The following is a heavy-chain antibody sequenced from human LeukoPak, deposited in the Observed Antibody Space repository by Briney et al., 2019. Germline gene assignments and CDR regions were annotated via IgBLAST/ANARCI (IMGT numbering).Heavy chain of an antibody. Sequence: PSETLSLTCTVSGGSISSYYWGWIRQPPGKGLEWIGSIYHSGSTYYNPSLKSRVTISVDTSKNQFSLKLSSVTAADTAVYYCARDNYDSSGCKFDYWGQETLVTVSS. J-gene: IGHJ4*02. CDR3: ARDNYDSSGCKFDY. D-gene: IGHD3-22*01. CDR2: IYHSGST. CDR1: GGSISSYY. V-gene: IGHV4-38-2*02.